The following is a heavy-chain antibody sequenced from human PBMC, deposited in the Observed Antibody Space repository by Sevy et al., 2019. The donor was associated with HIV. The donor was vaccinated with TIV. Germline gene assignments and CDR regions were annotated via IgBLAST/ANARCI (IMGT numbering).Heavy chain of an antibody. CDR1: GGSISSGDYY. Sequence: SETLSLTCTVSGGSISSGDYYWSWIHQPPGKGLEWIGYIYYSGSTYYNPSLKSRVTISVDTSKNQFSLKLSSVTAADTAVYYCARAQYYDILTGYSLNGMDVWGQGTTVTVSS. CDR2: IYYSGST. D-gene: IGHD3-9*01. J-gene: IGHJ6*02. V-gene: IGHV4-30-4*01. CDR3: ARAQYYDILTGYSLNGMDV.